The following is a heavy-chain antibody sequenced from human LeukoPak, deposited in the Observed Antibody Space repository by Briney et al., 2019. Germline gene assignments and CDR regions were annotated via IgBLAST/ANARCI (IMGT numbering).Heavy chain of an antibody. Sequence: GASVKVSCKPSGYTFSDYHIHWVRQAPGQGPEWMGWINPNSGGVDYAQKFQGWVTMTRDTSIITAYMELSRLRSDDTAVYYCAREGMAGGFDYWGQGTLVTVSS. CDR1: GYTFSDYH. CDR3: AREGMAGGFDY. J-gene: IGHJ4*02. V-gene: IGHV1-2*04. CDR2: INPNSGGV. D-gene: IGHD2-8*02.